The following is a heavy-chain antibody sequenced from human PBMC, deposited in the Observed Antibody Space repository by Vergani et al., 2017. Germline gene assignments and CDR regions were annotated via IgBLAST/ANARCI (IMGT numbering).Heavy chain of an antibody. CDR3: ARDGGYCTNGVCYKDY. Sequence: QVQLQESGPGLVKPSQTLSLTCTVSGGSISSSSYYWGWIRQPPGKGLEWIGSIYYSGSTYYNPSLKSRVTISVDTSKNQFSLKLSSVTAADTAVYYCARDGGYCTNGVCYKDYWGQGTLVTVSS. CDR2: IYYSGST. CDR1: GGSISSSSYY. D-gene: IGHD2-8*01. V-gene: IGHV4-39*07. J-gene: IGHJ4*02.